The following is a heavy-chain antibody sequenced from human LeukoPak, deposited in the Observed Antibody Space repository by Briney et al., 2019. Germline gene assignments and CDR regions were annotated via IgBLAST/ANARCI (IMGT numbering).Heavy chain of an antibody. CDR2: ISAYNGRT. Sequence: VASVKASCKASGYTFINHGISWVRQAPGQGLEWMGWISAYNGRTEYAQKFQDRVTMTTDTSTTTGYMELRSLRSDDTAVYFCGRWSPDPNDSWGQGTLVTVSS. CDR1: GYTFINHG. V-gene: IGHV1-18*01. D-gene: IGHD3-3*01. CDR3: GRWSPDPNDS. J-gene: IGHJ4*02.